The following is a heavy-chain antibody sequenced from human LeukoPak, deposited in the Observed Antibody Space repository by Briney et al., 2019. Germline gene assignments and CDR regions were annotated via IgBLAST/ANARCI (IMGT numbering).Heavy chain of an antibody. Sequence: ASVKVSCKASGYTFTSYYMHSVRQAPGQGLEWMGIINPSGGSTSYAQKFQGRVTMTRHTSTSTVYMELSSLRSEDTAVYYCARVPVTTMIVVGPWFDPWGQGTLVTVSS. CDR2: INPSGGST. CDR1: GYTFTSYY. D-gene: IGHD3-22*01. J-gene: IGHJ5*02. V-gene: IGHV1-46*01. CDR3: ARVPVTTMIVVGPWFDP.